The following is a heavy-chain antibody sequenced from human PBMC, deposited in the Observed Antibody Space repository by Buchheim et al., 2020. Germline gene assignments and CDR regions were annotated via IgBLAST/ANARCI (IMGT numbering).Heavy chain of an antibody. J-gene: IGHJ4*02. CDR2: ISGSSNYI. V-gene: IGHV3-21*02. CDR1: GFTFSTYT. Sequence: EVQLVESGGGLVKPGGSLTLSCAASGFTFSTYTMNWVRQAPGKGLEWVASISGSSNYIYHADSVTGRFAVSRDNAKKSLYFEMTSLRGEEKAVYYWARGTTTVAGTHWGQGTL. D-gene: IGHD4-23*01. CDR3: ARGTTTVAGTH.